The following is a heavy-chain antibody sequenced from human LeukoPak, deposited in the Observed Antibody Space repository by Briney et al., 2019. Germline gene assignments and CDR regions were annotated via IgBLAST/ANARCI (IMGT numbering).Heavy chain of an antibody. Sequence: KTSETLSLTCTVSGYSISSGYYWGWIRQPPGKGLEWIGSIYYSGSTYYNPSLKSRVTISVDTSKNQFSLKLSSVTAADTAVYYCARHRGDSSGRFDYWGQGTLVTVSS. CDR3: ARHRGDSSGRFDY. CDR1: GYSISSGYY. J-gene: IGHJ4*02. CDR2: IYYSGST. D-gene: IGHD3-22*01. V-gene: IGHV4-38-2*02.